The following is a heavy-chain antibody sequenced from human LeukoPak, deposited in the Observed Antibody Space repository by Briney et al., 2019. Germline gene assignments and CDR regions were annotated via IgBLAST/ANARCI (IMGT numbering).Heavy chain of an antibody. Sequence: ASVTVSCKASGYTFTSHYMHWVRQAPGQGLEWMGWINPNSGGTNYAQKFQGRVTMTRDTSISTAYMELSRLRSDDTAVYYCATLPGGYSSGWHGSFDIWGQGTMVTVSS. D-gene: IGHD6-19*01. CDR2: INPNSGGT. J-gene: IGHJ3*02. CDR1: GYTFTSHY. CDR3: ATLPGGYSSGWHGSFDI. V-gene: IGHV1-2*02.